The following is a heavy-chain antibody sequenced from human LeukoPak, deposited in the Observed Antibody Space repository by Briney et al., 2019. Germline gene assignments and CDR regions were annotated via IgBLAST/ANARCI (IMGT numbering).Heavy chain of an antibody. V-gene: IGHV1-8*01. Sequence: ASVKVSCKASGYTFTSYDINWVRQATGQGLEWMGWMNPNSGNTGYAQKFQGRVTMTRNTSIGTAYMELSSLRSEDTAVYYCARGKGLRYFDWTGVNFDYWGQGTLVTVSS. D-gene: IGHD3-9*01. J-gene: IGHJ4*02. CDR1: GYTFTSYD. CDR2: MNPNSGNT. CDR3: ARGKGLRYFDWTGVNFDY.